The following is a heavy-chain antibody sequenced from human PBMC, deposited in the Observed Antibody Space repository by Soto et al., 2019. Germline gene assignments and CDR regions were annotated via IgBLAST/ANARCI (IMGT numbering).Heavy chain of an antibody. D-gene: IGHD2-2*02. CDR2: IWYDGSKK. V-gene: IGHV3-33*01. CDR1: RFTFSNYG. Sequence: GGSLRLSCAASRFTFSNYGMHWVRQAPGKGLEWVAVIWYDGSKKYYADSVKGRFTISRDNSKNTLYLQMSSLRAEDTAVYYCARDRLDCSTTSCYIPFDYWGQGTLVTVSS. J-gene: IGHJ4*02. CDR3: ARDRLDCSTTSCYIPFDY.